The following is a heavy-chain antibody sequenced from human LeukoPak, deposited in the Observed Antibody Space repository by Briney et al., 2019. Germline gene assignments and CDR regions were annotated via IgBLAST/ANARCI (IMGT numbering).Heavy chain of an antibody. Sequence: GGSLRLSCAASGFSFSNYAMSWVRQAPARGLEWVSSIRGGGDTFYADSVKGRFTLSRDDSRNTVYLQLNNLRVEDSAVYYCGRDPNGDYVGAFEFWGQGTLVSVS. CDR3: GRDPNGDYVGAFEF. D-gene: IGHD4-17*01. J-gene: IGHJ3*01. CDR1: GFSFSNYA. V-gene: IGHV3-23*01. CDR2: IRGGGDT.